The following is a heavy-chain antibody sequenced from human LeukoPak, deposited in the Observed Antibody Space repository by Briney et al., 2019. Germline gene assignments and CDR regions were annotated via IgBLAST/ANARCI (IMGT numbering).Heavy chain of an antibody. CDR3: ARESRDYDILTGYFDAFDI. Sequence: SETLSLTCAVYGGSFSGYYWSWIRQPPGKGLEWIGEINHSGSTNYNPSLKSRVTISVDTSKNQFSLKLSSVTAADTAVYYCARESRDYDILTGYFDAFDIWGQGTMVTVSS. J-gene: IGHJ3*02. V-gene: IGHV4-34*01. CDR2: INHSGST. CDR1: GGSFSGYY. D-gene: IGHD3-9*01.